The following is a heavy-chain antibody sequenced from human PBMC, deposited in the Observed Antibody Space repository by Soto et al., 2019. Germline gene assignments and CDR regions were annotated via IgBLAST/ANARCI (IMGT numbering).Heavy chain of an antibody. J-gene: IGHJ4*02. Sequence: PGRSLTLSCAASGLPFSDAWMSWVRQAPGKGLQWIGRIRSNADGGTADLAAPVRVRFSISRDDSTETLYLQLNSLQLDDTAVYFCSTALRRDSALGAYWAQGTLVNVSS. CDR2: IRSNADGGTA. CDR1: GLPFSDAW. CDR3: STALRRDSALGAY. V-gene: IGHV3-15*01. D-gene: IGHD3-16*01.